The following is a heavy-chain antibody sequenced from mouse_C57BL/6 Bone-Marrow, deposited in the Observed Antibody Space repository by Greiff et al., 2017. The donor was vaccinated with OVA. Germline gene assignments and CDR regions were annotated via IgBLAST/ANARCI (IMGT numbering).Heavy chain of an antibody. CDR3: AYYYGSSYYAMDY. Sequence: VQLQQSGPELVKPGASVKMSCKASGYTFTDYNMHWVKQSPGKSLEWIGYINPNNGGTSYNQKFKGKATLTVNKSSSTAYMELRSLTSEDSAVYYCAYYYGSSYYAMDYWGQGTSVTVSS. CDR2: INPNNGGT. J-gene: IGHJ4*01. V-gene: IGHV1-22*01. D-gene: IGHD1-1*01. CDR1: GYTFTDYN.